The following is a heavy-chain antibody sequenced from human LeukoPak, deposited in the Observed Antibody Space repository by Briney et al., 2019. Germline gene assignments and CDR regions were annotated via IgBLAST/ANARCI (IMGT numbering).Heavy chain of an antibody. D-gene: IGHD5-12*01. J-gene: IGHJ4*02. Sequence: ASVKVSCKASGYTFTGYYVHWVRQAPGQGLEWMGWINPNSGGTSYAQKFQGRVIMNRDPSVTKAYMELSRLRSADTAVYSCARYSGYDEPFEYWGQGTLVTVSS. CDR3: ARYSGYDEPFEY. CDR1: GYTFTGYY. CDR2: INPNSGGT. V-gene: IGHV1-2*02.